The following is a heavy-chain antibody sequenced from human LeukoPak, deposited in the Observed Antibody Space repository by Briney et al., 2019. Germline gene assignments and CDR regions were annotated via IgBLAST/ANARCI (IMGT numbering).Heavy chain of an antibody. CDR2: ISSSGSTI. CDR1: GFTFSSYW. V-gene: IGHV3-48*04. J-gene: IGHJ4*02. D-gene: IGHD3-10*01. Sequence: GGSLRLSCAASGFTFSSYWMSWVRQAPGKGLEWVSYISSSGSTIYYADSVKGRFTISRDNAKNSLYLQMSSLRAEDTALYYCAKDLRPYYGSGAVIDYWGQGALVTVSS. CDR3: AKDLRPYYGSGAVIDY.